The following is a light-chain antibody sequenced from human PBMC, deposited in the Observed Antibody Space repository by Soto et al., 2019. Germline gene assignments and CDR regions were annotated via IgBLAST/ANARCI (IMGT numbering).Light chain of an antibody. CDR3: AAWDDSLNGRV. CDR2: SID. V-gene: IGLV1-44*01. Sequence: QSVLTQPPSASGTPGQTVTVSCSGSSSNIGSNALNWYRQFPGTAPKLLISSIDQRPSGVPDRFAGSKSGTSASLAISGLQAEDEADYYCAAWDDSLNGRVFGGGTKLTVL. CDR1: SSNIGSNA. J-gene: IGLJ3*02.